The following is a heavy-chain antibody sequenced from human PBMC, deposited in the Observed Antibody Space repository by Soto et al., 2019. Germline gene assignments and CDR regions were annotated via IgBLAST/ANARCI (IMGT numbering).Heavy chain of an antibody. Sequence: QVQLVESGGGVVQPGRSLRLSCAASGFTFSSYGMHWVRQAPGKGLEWVAVISYDGSNKYYADSVKGRFTISRDNSKNTRYLQMNSLRAEDTAVYYCAKDRAGTARGDYGMDVWGQGTTVTVSS. CDR1: GFTFSSYG. D-gene: IGHD6-25*01. CDR2: ISYDGSNK. V-gene: IGHV3-30*18. CDR3: AKDRAGTARGDYGMDV. J-gene: IGHJ6*02.